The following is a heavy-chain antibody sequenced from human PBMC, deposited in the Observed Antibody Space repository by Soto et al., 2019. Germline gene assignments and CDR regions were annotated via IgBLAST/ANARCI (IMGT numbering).Heavy chain of an antibody. D-gene: IGHD1-7*01. CDR3: ALLPSCATISCPTWNYAVDY. CDR1: GYTLTSYY. CDR2: INPSGGST. J-gene: IGHJ4*02. Sequence: QVQLVQSGAEVKKPGASVKVSCKASGYTLTSYYMHWVRQAPGQGLAWMGIINPSGGSTSYAQNYQGRVTLTRDTSLSTAHRELNGLRSDDTAGYYCALLPSCATISCPTWNYAVDYWGQGTLVVVSS. V-gene: IGHV1-46*01.